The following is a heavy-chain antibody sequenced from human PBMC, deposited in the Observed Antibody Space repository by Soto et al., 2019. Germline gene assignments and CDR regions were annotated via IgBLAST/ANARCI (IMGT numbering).Heavy chain of an antibody. CDR2: IYYSGST. J-gene: IGHJ5*02. D-gene: IGHD6-13*01. V-gene: IGHV4-30-4*01. Sequence: SQTLPLTWTVSGGSISSGDYYWRWIRQPPGKGLEWIGYIYYSGSTYYNPSLKSRVTISVDTSKNQFSLKLSSVTAADTAVYYCARERPDGSRLDPWGQGTLVTVSS. CDR3: ARERPDGSRLDP. CDR1: GGSISSGDYY.